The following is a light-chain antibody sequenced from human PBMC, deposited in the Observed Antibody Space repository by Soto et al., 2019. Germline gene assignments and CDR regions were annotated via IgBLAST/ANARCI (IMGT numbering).Light chain of an antibody. CDR2: GAS. V-gene: IGKV3-15*01. J-gene: IGKJ2*01. CDR3: HQYNNWPPFT. Sequence: ETVMTQSPVTLSVSPGERATLSCRASQSVSSNLAWYQQKPGQAPRLLIYGASNRVTGIPTRFSGSGSGTEFTLTISSLQSEDFAVYYCHQYNNWPPFTFGQGTKLEIK. CDR1: QSVSSN.